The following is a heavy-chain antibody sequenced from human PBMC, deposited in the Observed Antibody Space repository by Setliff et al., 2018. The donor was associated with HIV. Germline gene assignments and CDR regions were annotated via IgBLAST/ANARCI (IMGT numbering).Heavy chain of an antibody. V-gene: IGHV4-61*03. D-gene: IGHD1-1*01. J-gene: IGHJ4*02. CDR1: GYSISSGYY. CDR3: AQLGMVDDFDY. CDR2: IYYSGST. Sequence: SETLSLTCAVSGYSISSGYYWGWIRQPPGKGLEWIGYIYYSGSTNYNPSLKSRVTISVDTSKIHFSLKLRSVTAADTAVYYCAQLGMVDDFDYWGQGTLVTVSS.